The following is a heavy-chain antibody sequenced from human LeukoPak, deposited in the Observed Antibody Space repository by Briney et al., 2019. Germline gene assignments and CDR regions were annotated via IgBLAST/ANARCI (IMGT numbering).Heavy chain of an antibody. CDR1: GGSISSYY. CDR2: IYYSGST. V-gene: IGHV4-59*01. J-gene: IGHJ6*02. Sequence: SETLSLTCTVSGGSISSYYWSWIRQPPGKGLEWIGYIYYSGSTNYNPSLKSRVTISVDTSKNQFSLKLSSVTAADTAVYYCARDLWGSGSTYYYYGMDVWGQGTTVTVS. D-gene: IGHD3-10*01. CDR3: ARDLWGSGSTYYYYGMDV.